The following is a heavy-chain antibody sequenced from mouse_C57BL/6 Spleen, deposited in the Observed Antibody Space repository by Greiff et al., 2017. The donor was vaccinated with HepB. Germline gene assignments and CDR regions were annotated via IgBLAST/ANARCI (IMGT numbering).Heavy chain of an antibody. CDR1: GYSFTGYY. CDR3: ARGLLDC. J-gene: IGHJ4*01. Sequence: VQLQQSGPELVKPGASVKISCKASGYSFTGYYMNWVKQSPEKSLEWIGEINPSTGGTTYNQKFKAKATLTVDKSSSTAYMQLKSLTSEDSAVYYCARGLLDCWGQGTSVTVSS. V-gene: IGHV1-42*01. D-gene: IGHD2-4*01. CDR2: INPSTGGT.